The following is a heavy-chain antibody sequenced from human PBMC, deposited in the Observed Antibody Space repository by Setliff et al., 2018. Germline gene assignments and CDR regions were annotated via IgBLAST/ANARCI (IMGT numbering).Heavy chain of an antibody. CDR3: ARDLGQWALDF. D-gene: IGHD1-26*01. J-gene: IGHJ4*02. CDR2: IMPIFGTT. CDR1: GGAFSNYG. V-gene: IGHV1-69*05. Sequence: GASVKVSCKASGGAFSNYGITWVRQAPGQGLEWMGGIMPIFGTTNYARKFQGRVTITTDKSTSTAYMEMSSLRSEDTAVYYCARDLGQWALDFWGQGTLVTVSS.